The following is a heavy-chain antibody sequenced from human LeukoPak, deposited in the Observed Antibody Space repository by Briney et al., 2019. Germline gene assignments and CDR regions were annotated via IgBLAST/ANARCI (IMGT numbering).Heavy chain of an antibody. CDR2: IRYDGSNK. CDR1: GFTFSSYG. Sequence: PGGSLRLSXAASGFTFSSYGMHWVRQAPGKGLKWVAFIRYDGSNKYYADSVKGRFTISRDNSKNTLYLQMSSLRAEDTAVYYCADWFREAFDIWGQGTMVTVSS. CDR3: ADWFREAFDI. J-gene: IGHJ3*02. V-gene: IGHV3-30*02. D-gene: IGHD3-10*01.